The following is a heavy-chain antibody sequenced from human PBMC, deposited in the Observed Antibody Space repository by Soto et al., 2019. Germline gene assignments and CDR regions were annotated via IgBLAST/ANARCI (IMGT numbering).Heavy chain of an antibody. D-gene: IGHD2-8*01. CDR3: AKNGQPPYYYYGMDV. CDR1: GYTFSRYG. Sequence: QGQLVQSGPEVKKPGASVKVSFKASGYTFSRYGISWVRQAPGQGLEWMGWISGYNGDTKYAQKVQGRVTMTIDTSTYTAYMELRSLTSDDTAIYYCAKNGQPPYYYYGMDVWGQGTTVTVSS. CDR2: ISGYNGDT. V-gene: IGHV1-18*01. J-gene: IGHJ6*02.